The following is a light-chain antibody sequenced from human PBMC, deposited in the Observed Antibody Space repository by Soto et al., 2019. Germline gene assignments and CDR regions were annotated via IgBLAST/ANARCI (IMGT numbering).Light chain of an antibody. J-gene: IGKJ1*01. CDR2: GAS. CDR3: QQYNNWPRT. V-gene: IGKV3-15*01. CDR1: QSVSIN. Sequence: EIVMTQSPATLSVSPGERGTVSCRASQSVSINLAWYQQKPGQAPRLLIYGASTRATGIPARFSGSGSGTEFTLTISSLQSEDFAVYYCQQYNNWPRTFGQGTKVEIK.